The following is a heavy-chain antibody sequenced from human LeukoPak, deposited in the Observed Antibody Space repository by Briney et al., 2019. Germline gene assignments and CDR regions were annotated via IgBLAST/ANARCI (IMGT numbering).Heavy chain of an antibody. V-gene: IGHV1-18*01. Sequence: GASVNVSCKASGYTFTSYGIIWVRQAPGEGRQWMGWISAHNGKTNYAQNLQGRVTMTTDTSTNTVYLELRSLTSDDTAVYYCARAGTTLLLDYWGQGTLVTVSS. CDR2: ISAHNGKT. D-gene: IGHD4-11*01. CDR3: ARAGTTLLLDY. J-gene: IGHJ4*02. CDR1: GYTFTSYG.